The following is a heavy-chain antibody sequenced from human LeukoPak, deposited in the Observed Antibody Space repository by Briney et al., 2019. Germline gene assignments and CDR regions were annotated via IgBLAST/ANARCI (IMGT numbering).Heavy chain of an antibody. Sequence: ASVKVSCKASGYTFTGYYMHWVRQAPGQGLEWMGWINPNSGGTNYAQKFQGRVTMTRDTSISTAYMELSRLRSDDTAVYYCARSGAYSSSHLHSPDYWGQGTLVTVSS. D-gene: IGHD6-13*01. CDR2: INPNSGGT. V-gene: IGHV1-2*02. J-gene: IGHJ4*02. CDR1: GYTFTGYY. CDR3: ARSGAYSSSHLHSPDY.